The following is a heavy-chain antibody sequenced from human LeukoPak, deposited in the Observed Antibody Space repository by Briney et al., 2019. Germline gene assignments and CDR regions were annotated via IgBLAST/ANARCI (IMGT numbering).Heavy chain of an antibody. CDR1: GFAFSSHG. Sequence: GGSLRLSCAASGFAFSSHGIHWVRQAPGKGLEWVAVVSSDGGTTYYADSVKGRFTISRDNSKNTLYLQMNSLRGEDTAIYYCTKESATGSRYSFDYWGQGTLVTVSS. D-gene: IGHD2-15*01. CDR3: TKESATGSRYSFDY. CDR2: VSSDGGTT. V-gene: IGHV3-30*18. J-gene: IGHJ4*02.